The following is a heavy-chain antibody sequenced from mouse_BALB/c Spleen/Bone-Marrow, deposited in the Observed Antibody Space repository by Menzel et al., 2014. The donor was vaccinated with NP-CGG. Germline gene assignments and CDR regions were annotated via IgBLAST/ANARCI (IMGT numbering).Heavy chain of an antibody. CDR1: GYTFTSYW. V-gene: IGHV1-7*01. CDR2: INPSTGYT. J-gene: IGHJ2*01. D-gene: IGHD2-14*01. CDR3: ALYYRYDTSDY. Sequence: VQLQQSGAELAKPGASVKMSCKASGYTFTSYWMHWVKQRPGQGLEWIGYINPSTGYTAYNQNFKDKATSTADKSSSTAYMQLSSLTSEDPAVYYCALYYRYDTSDYWGQGTTLTVSS.